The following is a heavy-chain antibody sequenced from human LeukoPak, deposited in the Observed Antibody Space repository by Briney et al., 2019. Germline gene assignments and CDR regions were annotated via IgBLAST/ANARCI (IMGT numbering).Heavy chain of an antibody. Sequence: PGGSLRLSCAASGFTFSSYAMHWVRQAPGKGLEWVTVISYDGNKKYSADSVQGRFTISRDNSKNTLYLQMNSLRAEDTAVYYCAKGGASVTRYVDYWGQGTLVTVSS. CDR1: GFTFSSYA. CDR2: ISYDGNKK. V-gene: IGHV3-30*01. D-gene: IGHD4-17*01. CDR3: AKGGASVTRYVDY. J-gene: IGHJ4*02.